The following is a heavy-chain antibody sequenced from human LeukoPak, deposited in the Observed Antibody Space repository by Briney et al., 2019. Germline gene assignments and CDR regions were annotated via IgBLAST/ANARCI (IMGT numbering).Heavy chain of an antibody. CDR1: GFTFSDYY. V-gene: IGHV3-11*06. J-gene: IGHJ6*02. Sequence: PGGSLRLSCAASGFTFSDYYMSWIRQAPGKGLEWVSSISSSSSYIYYADSVKGRFTISRDNAKNSLYLQMNSLRAEGTAVYYCARDLTTVTDYYGMDVWGQGTTVTVSS. D-gene: IGHD4-17*01. CDR3: ARDLTTVTDYYGMDV. CDR2: ISSSSSYI.